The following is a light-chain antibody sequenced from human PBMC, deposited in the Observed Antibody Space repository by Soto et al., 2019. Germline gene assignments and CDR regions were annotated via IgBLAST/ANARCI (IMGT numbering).Light chain of an antibody. V-gene: IGKV3-20*01. CDR3: QQYGSSAWT. CDR2: GAS. J-gene: IGKJ1*01. CDR1: QSVSSSY. Sequence: EIVLTQSPGTLSLSPGERATLSCRASQSVSSSYLAWYQQKPGQAPRLLIYGASSRASVVPDRFSGSGSGTDFTLTFSRLEHEDFAVYYCQQYGSSAWTFGQGTKVEI.